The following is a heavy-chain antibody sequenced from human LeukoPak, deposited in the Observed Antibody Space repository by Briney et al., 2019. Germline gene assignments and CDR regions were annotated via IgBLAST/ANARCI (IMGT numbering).Heavy chain of an antibody. CDR3: ARDHDLLPHDREGQDY. V-gene: IGHV1-69*13. CDR1: GGTFSSYA. CDR2: IIPIFGTA. D-gene: IGHD3-22*01. Sequence: ASVKVSCKASGGTFSSYAISWVRQAPGQGLEWMGGIIPIFGTANYAQKFQGRVTITADESTSTAYMELRSLRSDDTAVYYCARDHDLLPHDREGQDYWGQGTLVTVSS. J-gene: IGHJ4*02.